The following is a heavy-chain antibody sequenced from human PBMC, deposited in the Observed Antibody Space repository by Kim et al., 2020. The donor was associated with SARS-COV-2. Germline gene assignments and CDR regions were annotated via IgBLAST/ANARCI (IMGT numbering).Heavy chain of an antibody. CDR1: GFTFSNYW. Sequence: GGSLRLSCEASGFTFSNYWFHWVRQVPGKGLVWISRINSDGSATRYADSVKGRFTISRDNAKNILHLQMNSLRAEDTAVYYCARDGRTSLDYVYYGMNVWGQGTTVTVSS. CDR3: ARDGRTSLDYVYYGMNV. J-gene: IGHJ6*02. V-gene: IGHV3-74*01. CDR2: INSDGSAT. D-gene: IGHD3-16*01.